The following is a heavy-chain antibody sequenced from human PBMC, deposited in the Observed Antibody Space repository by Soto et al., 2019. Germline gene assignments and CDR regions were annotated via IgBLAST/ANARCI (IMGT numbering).Heavy chain of an antibody. Sequence: EVQLVESGGGLVQPGESLRLSCAVSGFTFSSYSMSWVRQAQGKGLEWVSYISSSGSVIKYADSVKGRFTISRDNAKNSLFLQMNSLSAEDTAVYYCARDGAVAGKRYFYGMDVWGQGTTVTVSS. D-gene: IGHD3-9*01. CDR1: GFTFSSYS. CDR2: ISSSGSVI. V-gene: IGHV3-48*01. J-gene: IGHJ6*02. CDR3: ARDGAVAGKRYFYGMDV.